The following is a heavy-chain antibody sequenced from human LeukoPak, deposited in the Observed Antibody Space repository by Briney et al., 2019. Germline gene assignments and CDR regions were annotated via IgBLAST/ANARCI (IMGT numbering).Heavy chain of an antibody. CDR2: INHSVGT. J-gene: IGHJ4*02. Sequence: SETLSLTSAVHGGSFSGYYWSWIRQPPEGGLGWSWEINHSVGTKYNPSLKSRVTISADTSTNQFSLMWSCVTAADTTVYYFARGRGGRRYFDYWGQGSLVTVSS. D-gene: IGHD2-15*01. CDR3: ARGRGGRRYFDY. CDR1: GGSFSGYY. V-gene: IGHV4-34*01.